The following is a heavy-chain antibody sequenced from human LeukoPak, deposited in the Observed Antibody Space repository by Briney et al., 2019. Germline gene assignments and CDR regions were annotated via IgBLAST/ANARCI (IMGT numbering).Heavy chain of an antibody. J-gene: IGHJ4*02. V-gene: IGHV3-7*03. D-gene: IGHD6-19*01. CDR1: GFTSSSYW. CDR2: IKHDGSER. CDR3: AAGSGWSIEY. Sequence: PGGSLRLSCAASGFTSSSYWTSWVRQAPGKGLEWVANIKHDGSERNYMESVKGRFTISRDNANNSLHLQMNNLRAEDTAVYYCAAGSGWSIEYWGQGTLVTVSS.